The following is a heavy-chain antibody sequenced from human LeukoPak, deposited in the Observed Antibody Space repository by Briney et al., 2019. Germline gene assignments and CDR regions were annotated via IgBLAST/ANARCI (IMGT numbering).Heavy chain of an antibody. CDR3: ARDLAGSRDK. V-gene: IGHV3-15*05. D-gene: IGHD2-15*01. Sequence: GGSLRLSCVASGFTFSNAWMSWVRQAPGKGLEWVGRIKSKTDGGTTDYAAPVKGRFTISRDNAKNTLYLQMNSLRAEDTAVYYCARDLAGSRDKWGQGTLVTVSS. CDR2: IKSKTDGGTT. CDR1: GFTFSNAW. J-gene: IGHJ4*02.